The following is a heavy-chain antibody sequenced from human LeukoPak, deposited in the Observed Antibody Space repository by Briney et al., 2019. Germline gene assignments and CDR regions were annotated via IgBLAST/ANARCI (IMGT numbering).Heavy chain of an antibody. J-gene: IGHJ3*02. CDR3: ARVNSGSYYAFDI. Sequence: PSQTLSLTCTVSGGSISSGDYYWSWIRQPPGKGLEWTGYIYYSGSTYYNPSLKSRVTTSVDTSKNQFSLKLSSVTAADTAVYSCARVNSGSYYAFDIWGQGTMVTVSS. CDR2: IYYSGST. V-gene: IGHV4-30-4*01. CDR1: GGSISSGDYY. D-gene: IGHD1-26*01.